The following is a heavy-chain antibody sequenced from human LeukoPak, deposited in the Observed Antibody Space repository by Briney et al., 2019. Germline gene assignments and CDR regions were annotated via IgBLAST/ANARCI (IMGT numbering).Heavy chain of an antibody. D-gene: IGHD3-10*01. CDR1: GYTFTSYG. CDR2: ISAYNGNT. J-gene: IGHJ6*03. V-gene: IGHV1-18*01. CDR3: ASFTMVRGVIIAPSYYYYMDV. Sequence: APVKVSCKASGYTFTSYGISWVRQAPGQGLEWMGWISAYNGNTNYAQKLQGRVTMTTDTSTSTAYMGLRSLRSEDTAVYYCASFTMVRGVIIAPSYYYYMDVWGKGTTVTVSS.